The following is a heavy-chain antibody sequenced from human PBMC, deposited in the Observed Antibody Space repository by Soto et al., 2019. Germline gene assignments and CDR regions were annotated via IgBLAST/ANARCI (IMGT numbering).Heavy chain of an antibody. CDR3: ARGGATGIVGIFGSPLDI. J-gene: IGHJ3*02. D-gene: IGHD1-1*01. CDR1: GFSFTTYG. V-gene: IGHV3-33*01. Sequence: QVQLVESGGGWVQPGRSLRLSCEATGFSFTTYGMHWVRQAPGKGLEWVAVIGYDGNNKYYADSVEGRFTISRDNSKNTVYLQMKSLRGDDTAVYYCARGGATGIVGIFGSPLDIWGQGTVVTVSS. CDR2: IGYDGNNK.